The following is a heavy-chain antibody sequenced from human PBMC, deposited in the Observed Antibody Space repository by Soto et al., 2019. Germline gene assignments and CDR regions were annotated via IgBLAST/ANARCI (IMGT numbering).Heavy chain of an antibody. D-gene: IGHD5-18*01. Sequence: SETLSLTCTVSGGSISSYYWSWIRQPPGKGLEWIGYIYYSGSTNYNPSLKSRVTISVDTSKNQFSLKLSSVTAADMAVYYCARLFIPDTAMPHYYYYYMDVWGKGTTVTVSS. V-gene: IGHV4-59*08. CDR2: IYYSGST. CDR1: GGSISSYY. J-gene: IGHJ6*03. CDR3: ARLFIPDTAMPHYYYYYMDV.